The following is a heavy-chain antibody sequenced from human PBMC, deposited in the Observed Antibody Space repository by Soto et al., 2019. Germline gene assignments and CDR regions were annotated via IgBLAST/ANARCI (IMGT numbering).Heavy chain of an antibody. Sequence: QVQLVQSGAEVKKPGASVKVSCKASGYTFTSYDINWVRQATGQGLEWMGWMNPNSGNTGYAQKFQGRVTMTRNTSISTAYMELSXLXSXDTXXYXXXXXXXXFDYWGQGTLVTVSS. CDR2: MNPNSGNT. CDR1: GYTFTSYD. J-gene: IGHJ4*02. V-gene: IGHV1-8*01. CDR3: XXXXXXFDY.